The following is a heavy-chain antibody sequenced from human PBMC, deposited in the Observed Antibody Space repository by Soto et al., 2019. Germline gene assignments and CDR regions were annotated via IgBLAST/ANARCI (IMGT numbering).Heavy chain of an antibody. V-gene: IGHV4-34*01. CDR1: GGSFSGYY. CDR2: INHSGST. CDR3: ARLWGTMVRGIIVGYFDY. Sequence: SETLSLTCAVYGGSFSGYYWSWIRQPPGKGLEWIGEINHSGSTNYNPSLKSRVTISVDTSKNQFSLKLSSVTAADTAVYYCARLWGTMVRGIIVGYFDYWGQGTLVTVSS. J-gene: IGHJ4*02. D-gene: IGHD3-10*01.